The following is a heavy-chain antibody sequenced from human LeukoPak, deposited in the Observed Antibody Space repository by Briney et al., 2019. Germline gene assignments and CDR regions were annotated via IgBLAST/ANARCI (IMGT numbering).Heavy chain of an antibody. CDR3: AIDYGHFPVGDY. Sequence: ASVKVSCKASGYTFTGYYMHWVRQAPGQGLEWMGWINTYNGNTKYTQRLQGRVTVTTDTSTSTAYMELRSLRSDDTAVYYCAIDYGHFPVGDYWGQGTLVTVSS. CDR2: INTYNGNT. D-gene: IGHD4-17*01. V-gene: IGHV1-18*04. CDR1: GYTFTGYY. J-gene: IGHJ4*02.